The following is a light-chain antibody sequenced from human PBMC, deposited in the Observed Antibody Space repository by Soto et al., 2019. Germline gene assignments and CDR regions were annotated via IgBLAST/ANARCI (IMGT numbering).Light chain of an antibody. CDR1: SSDVGGYNY. V-gene: IGLV2-14*01. J-gene: IGLJ1*01. CDR3: SSYTSSSTLV. CDR2: EVS. Sequence: QSVLTQPAAVSGSPGQSITISCTGTSSDVGGYNYVSWYLQHPGKAPKLMIYEVSNRPSGVSNRFSGSKPGNTASLTISGLQAEDEADYYCSSYTSSSTLVFGTGTKLTVL.